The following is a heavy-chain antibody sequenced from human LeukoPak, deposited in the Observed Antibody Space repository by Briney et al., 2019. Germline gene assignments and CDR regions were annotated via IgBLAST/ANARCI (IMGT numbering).Heavy chain of an antibody. Sequence: PGGSLRLSCAASGFTFSSYGMNWVRQAPGKGLEWVSYISSSSSTIYYADSVKGRFTISRDNAKNSLYLQMNSLRAEDTAVYYCARDPSSWYYYYMDVWGKGTTVTVSS. D-gene: IGHD6-13*01. CDR2: ISSSSSTI. CDR1: GFTFSSYG. V-gene: IGHV3-48*01. J-gene: IGHJ6*03. CDR3: ARDPSSWYYYYMDV.